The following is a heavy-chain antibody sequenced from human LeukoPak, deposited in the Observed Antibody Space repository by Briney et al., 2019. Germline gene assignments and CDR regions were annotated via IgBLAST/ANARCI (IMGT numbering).Heavy chain of an antibody. V-gene: IGHV1-69*05. J-gene: IGHJ6*03. CDR3: AKHGYYYYYMDV. Sequence: SVKVSCKASGGTFSSYAISWVRQAPGQGLEWMGGIIPIFGTANYAQKFQGRVTITKDESTSTAYMELSSLRSEDTAVYYCAKHGYYYYYMDVWGKGTTVTVSS. CDR1: GGTFSSYA. CDR2: IIPIFGTA.